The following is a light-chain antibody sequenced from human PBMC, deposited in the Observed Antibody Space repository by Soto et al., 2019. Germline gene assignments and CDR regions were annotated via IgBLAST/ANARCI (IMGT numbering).Light chain of an antibody. CDR2: EVT. V-gene: IGLV2-14*01. J-gene: IGLJ1*01. Sequence: QSVLTQPASVSGSPGQSITISCTGTSSDVGDYDYVSWYQQHPGKAPKLLIYEVTNRPSGVSNRFSGSKSGNTASLTISGLHTEDEADYYCSSYASSTTYVFGTGTKVTVL. CDR1: SSDVGDYDY. CDR3: SSYASSTTYV.